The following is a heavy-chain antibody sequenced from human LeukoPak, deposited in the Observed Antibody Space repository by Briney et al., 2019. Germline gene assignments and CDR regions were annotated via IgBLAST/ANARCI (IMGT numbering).Heavy chain of an antibody. CDR2: ISAYNGNT. CDR1: GYTFTSYG. D-gene: IGHD6-13*01. J-gene: IGHJ4*02. V-gene: IGHV1-18*01. CDR3: ARVVSIAAAGKV. Sequence: ASVKVSCKASGYTFTSYGISWVRQAPGQGLEWMGWISAYNGNTNYAQKLQGRVTMTTDTSTSTAYKELRSLRSDDTAVYYCARVVSIAAAGKVWGQGTLVTVSS.